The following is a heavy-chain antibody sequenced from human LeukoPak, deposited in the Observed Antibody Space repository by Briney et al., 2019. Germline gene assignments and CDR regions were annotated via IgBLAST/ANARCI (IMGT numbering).Heavy chain of an antibody. CDR2: IYHSGST. D-gene: IGHD5-18*01. J-gene: IGHJ5*02. CDR1: GYSISSGYY. CDR3: ARDRIGYSYGRPSRWFDP. V-gene: IGHV4-38-2*02. Sequence: SETLSLTCTVSGYSISSGYYWGWIRQPPGKGLEWIGSIYHSGSTYYNPSLKSRVTISVDTSKNQFSLKLSSVTAADTAVYYCARDRIGYSYGRPSRWFDPWGQGTLVTVSS.